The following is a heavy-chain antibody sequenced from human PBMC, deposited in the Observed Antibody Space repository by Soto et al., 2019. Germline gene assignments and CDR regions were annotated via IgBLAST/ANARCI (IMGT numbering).Heavy chain of an antibody. CDR2: RSYDGRNK. D-gene: IGHD3-9*01. V-gene: IGHV3-30*18. J-gene: IGHJ4*02. CDR1: GFSVGSDG. Sequence: PGGSLKLSCGASGFSVGSDGLQWFRQAPFKGLEWGACRSYDGRNKYCAASVKGRITMSRDNSKNTLYLQMNSLRAEDTAVYYCAKYLAGWLSSSALDYWGQRTPDT. CDR3: AKYLAGWLSSSALDY.